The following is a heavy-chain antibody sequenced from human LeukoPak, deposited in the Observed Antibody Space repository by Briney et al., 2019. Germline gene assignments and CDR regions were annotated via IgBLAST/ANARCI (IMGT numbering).Heavy chain of an antibody. CDR2: INHSGNT. D-gene: IGHD6-19*01. V-gene: IGHV4-39*07. CDR1: GGSITSSSHY. J-gene: IGHJ4*02. Sequence: SETLSLTCTVSGGSITSSSHYWGWIRQPPGKGLEWIGEINHSGNTNYNPSLKSRVTISVDTSKNQFSLKLSSVTAADTAVYYCARARFEQWLARQIDYWGQGTLVTVSS. CDR3: ARARFEQWLARQIDY.